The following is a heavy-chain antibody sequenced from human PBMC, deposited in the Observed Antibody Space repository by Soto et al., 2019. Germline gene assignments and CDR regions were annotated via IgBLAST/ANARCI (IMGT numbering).Heavy chain of an antibody. CDR1: GGSISSSSYY. CDR2: IYYSGST. J-gene: IGHJ6*02. Sequence: QLQLQESGPGLVKPSETLSLTCTVSGGSISSSSYYWGWIRQPPGKGLEWIGSIYYSGSTYYNPSLKSRVTISVDTSKNRFSLKLSSVTAADTAVYYCASLPSIAAAYYYYGMDVWGQGTSVTVSS. CDR3: ASLPSIAAAYYYYGMDV. V-gene: IGHV4-39*01. D-gene: IGHD6-25*01.